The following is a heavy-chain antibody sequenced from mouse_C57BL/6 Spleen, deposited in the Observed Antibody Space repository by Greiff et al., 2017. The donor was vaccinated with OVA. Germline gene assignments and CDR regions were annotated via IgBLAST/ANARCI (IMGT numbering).Heavy chain of an antibody. J-gene: IGHJ3*01. CDR2: IYPGDGDT. Sequence: VQLQQSGPELVKPGASVKISCKASGYAFSSSWMNWVKQRPGKGLEWIGRIYPGDGDTNYNGKFKGKATLTADKSSSTAYMQLSSLTSEDSAVYFCAKGDYDYDGGGAWFAYWGQGTLVTVSA. V-gene: IGHV1-82*01. CDR1: GYAFSSSW. CDR3: AKGDYDYDGGGAWFAY. D-gene: IGHD2-4*01.